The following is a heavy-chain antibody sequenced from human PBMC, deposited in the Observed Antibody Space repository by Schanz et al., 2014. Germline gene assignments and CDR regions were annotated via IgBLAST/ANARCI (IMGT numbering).Heavy chain of an antibody. CDR3: ARLDPYCRSGTCSRAFDF. D-gene: IGHD2-15*01. Sequence: VQLMESGGGLVKPGGSLRLSCAASGFVFGDYYMTWIRQAPGKGLEWLSYISDSGTYTNYADSVKGRFTISRDSSKNTLFLQMNSLRTEDTAVYYCARLDPYCRSGTCSRAFDFWGQGTLVTVSS. CDR1: GFVFGDYY. V-gene: IGHV3-11*06. J-gene: IGHJ4*02. CDR2: ISDSGTYT.